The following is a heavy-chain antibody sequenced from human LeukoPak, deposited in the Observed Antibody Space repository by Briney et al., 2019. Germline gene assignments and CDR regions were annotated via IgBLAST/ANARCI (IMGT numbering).Heavy chain of an antibody. CDR2: IYSGGSA. D-gene: IGHD1-26*01. Sequence: GGSLRLSCAASGFTVSSNYMSWVRQAPGEGLEWVSVIYSGGSAYYADSVKGRFTISRDNSKNTLYLQMNSLRAEDTAVYYCARASSGCYSRIPYYFDYWGQGTLVTVSS. CDR3: ARASSGCYSRIPYYFDY. CDR1: GFTVSSNY. V-gene: IGHV3-66*01. J-gene: IGHJ4*02.